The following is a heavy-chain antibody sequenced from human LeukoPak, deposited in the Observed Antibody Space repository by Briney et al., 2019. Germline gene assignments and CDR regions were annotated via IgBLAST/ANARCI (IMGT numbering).Heavy chain of an antibody. V-gene: IGHV3-30-3*01. CDR2: IPYDGSNK. J-gene: IGHJ4*02. CDR3: ARHGWSLGPAPGTPLLDY. D-gene: IGHD3-10*01. CDR1: GFTFSNYV. Sequence: GGSLRLSCAASGFTFSNYVMHWVRQAPGKGLGWVALIPYDGSNKYYADSVKGRFTISRDNSKNTLYLQMNSLRAEDTAVYYCARHGWSLGPAPGTPLLDYWGQGTLVTVSS.